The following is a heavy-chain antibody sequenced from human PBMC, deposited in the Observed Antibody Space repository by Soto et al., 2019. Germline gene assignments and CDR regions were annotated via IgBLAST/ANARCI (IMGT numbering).Heavy chain of an antibody. CDR2: INAGNGNT. CDR1: GYGFSSYA. J-gene: IGHJ5*02. D-gene: IGHD2-15*01. V-gene: IGHV1-3*01. CDR3: ARDVGYCSGGSCYSYNWFDP. Sequence: GSSLKVSWXGSGYGFSSYAMHWVRQAPGQRLEWMGWINAGNGNTKYSQKFQGRVTITRDTSASTAYMELSSLRSEGTAVYYCARDVGYCSGGSCYSYNWFDPWGQGTLVTVSS.